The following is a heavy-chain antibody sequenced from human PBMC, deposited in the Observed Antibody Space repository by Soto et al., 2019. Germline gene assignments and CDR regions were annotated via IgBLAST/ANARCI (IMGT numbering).Heavy chain of an antibody. CDR2: IKSKTDGGTT. Sequence: RGSLRLSCAASGFTFSKAWINWVRQGPGKGLEWVGRIKSKTDGGTTDYAEPVKGRITISRDDSTNTLHLQLSSMTIEDTSKIFCAKEKYYGISSPPRASWGHGPLVTASS. D-gene: IGHD3-3*01. V-gene: IGHV3-15*07. CDR3: AKEKYYGISSPPRAS. CDR1: GFTFSKAW. J-gene: IGHJ5*01.